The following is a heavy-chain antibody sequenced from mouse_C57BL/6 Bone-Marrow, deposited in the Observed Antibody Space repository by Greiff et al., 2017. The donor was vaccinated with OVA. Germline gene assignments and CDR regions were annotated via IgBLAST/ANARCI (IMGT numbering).Heavy chain of an antibody. V-gene: IGHV1-81*01. CDR1: GYTFTSYG. Sequence: VKLVESGAELARPGASVKLSCKASGYTFTSYGISWVKQRTGQGLEWIGEIYPRSGNTYYNEKFKGKATLTADKSSSTAYMELRSLPSEDSAVYVCAREPETYYYAMDYWGQGTSVTVSS. J-gene: IGHJ4*01. CDR2: IYPRSGNT. CDR3: AREPETYYYAMDY.